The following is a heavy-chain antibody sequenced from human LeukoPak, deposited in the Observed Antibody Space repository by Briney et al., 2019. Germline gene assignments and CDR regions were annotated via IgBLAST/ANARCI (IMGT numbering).Heavy chain of an antibody. CDR2: ISGSGSDI. J-gene: IGHJ4*02. CDR1: GFTFSTFS. D-gene: IGHD3-22*01. CDR3: ARGRRSYYDSSGFWYFDY. Sequence: GGSLRLSCAASGFTFSTFSMNWVRQTPGKGLEWVSAISGSGSDIYYADSVKGRFTISRDNPKRSLYLQMNSLRAEDTAVYYCARGRRSYYDSSGFWYFDYWGQGTLVTVSS. V-gene: IGHV3-21*01.